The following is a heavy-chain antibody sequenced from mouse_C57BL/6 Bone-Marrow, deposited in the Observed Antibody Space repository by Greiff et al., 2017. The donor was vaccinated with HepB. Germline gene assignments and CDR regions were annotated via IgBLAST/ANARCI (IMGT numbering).Heavy chain of an antibody. J-gene: IGHJ4*01. D-gene: IGHD2-1*01. CDR2: ISDGGSYT. Sequence: EVHLVESGGGLVKPGGSLKLSCAASGFTFSSYAMSWVRQTPEKRLEWVATISDGGSYTYYPDNVKGRFPISRDNAKNNLYLQMSHLKSEDTAMYYCARRGNYVEAMDYWGQGTSVTVSS. V-gene: IGHV5-4*01. CDR3: ARRGNYVEAMDY. CDR1: GFTFSSYA.